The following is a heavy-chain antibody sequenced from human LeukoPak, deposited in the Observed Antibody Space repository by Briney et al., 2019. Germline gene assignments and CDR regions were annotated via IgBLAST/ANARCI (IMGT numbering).Heavy chain of an antibody. D-gene: IGHD2-15*01. CDR3: ARHAGIVVVVAATRGMDV. CDR2: ISYDGSNK. CDR1: GFTFSSYG. Sequence: GRSLRLSCAASGFTFSSYGMHWVRQVPGKGLEWVAVISYDGSNKYYADSVKGRFTISRDNSKNTLYLQMNSLRAEDTAVYYCARHAGIVVVVAATRGMDVWGKGTTVTVSS. J-gene: IGHJ6*04. V-gene: IGHV3-30*03.